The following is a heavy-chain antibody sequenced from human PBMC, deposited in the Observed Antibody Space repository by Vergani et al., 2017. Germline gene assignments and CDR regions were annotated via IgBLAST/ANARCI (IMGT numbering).Heavy chain of an antibody. CDR3: ARSSNWGSTGFDY. CDR2: IDWDDDK. J-gene: IGHJ4*02. D-gene: IGHD7-27*01. Sequence: QVILKESGPALVKPTQTLTLTCTFSGFSINTRGVRVSWIRQPPGKALEWLARIDWDDDKFYSTSLKTRLTISKDTSKNQVALTMTNMDPVDTATYYCARSSNWGSTGFDYWGQGTLVTVSS. V-gene: IGHV2-70*04. CDR1: GFSINTRGVR.